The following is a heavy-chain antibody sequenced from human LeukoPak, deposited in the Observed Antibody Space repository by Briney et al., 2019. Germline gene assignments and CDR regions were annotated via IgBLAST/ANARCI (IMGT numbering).Heavy chain of an antibody. V-gene: IGHV3-64*01. J-gene: IGHJ6*03. CDR2: ISSNGGST. CDR1: GFTFSSYA. D-gene: IGHD6-13*01. CDR3: ARSSSSWRTYYYYYMDV. Sequence: GGSLRLSCAASGFTFSSYAMHWGRRAPGKGLEYVSTISSNGGSTYYANSVKGRFTISRDNSKNTLYLQMGSRRAEDMAVYYCARSSSSWRTYYYYYMDVWGKGTTVTVSS.